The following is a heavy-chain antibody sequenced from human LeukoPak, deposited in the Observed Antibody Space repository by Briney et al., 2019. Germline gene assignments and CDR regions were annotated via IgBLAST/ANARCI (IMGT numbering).Heavy chain of an antibody. D-gene: IGHD3-22*01. CDR2: ISSSSSYI. CDR1: GFTFSSYS. J-gene: IGHJ4*02. CDR3: ARAAPDNYYDSSHIDY. Sequence: GGSLRLSCAASGFTFSSYSMNWVRQAPGKGLEWVSSISSSSSYIYYADSVKGRFTISRDNAKNSLCLQMNSLRAEDTAVYYCARAAPDNYYDSSHIDYWGQGTLVTVSS. V-gene: IGHV3-21*01.